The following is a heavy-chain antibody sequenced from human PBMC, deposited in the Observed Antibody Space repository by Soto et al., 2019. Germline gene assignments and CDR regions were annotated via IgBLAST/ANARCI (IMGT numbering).Heavy chain of an antibody. CDR2: ISSSSSTI. CDR1: GFTFSSYS. V-gene: IGHV3-48*02. D-gene: IGHD3-10*01. J-gene: IGHJ4*02. Sequence: EVQLVESGGGLVQPGGSLRLSCAASGFTFSSYSMNWVRQAPGKGLEWVSYISSSSSTIYYADSVKGRFTISRDNGKNSLYLQMNSLRDEDTAVYYCARGSVLLWFGEEDKDWGQRTLVTVSS. CDR3: ARGSVLLWFGEEDKD.